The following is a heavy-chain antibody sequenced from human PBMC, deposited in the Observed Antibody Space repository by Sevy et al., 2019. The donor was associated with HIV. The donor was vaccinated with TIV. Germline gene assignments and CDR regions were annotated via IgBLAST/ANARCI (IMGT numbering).Heavy chain of an antibody. V-gene: IGHV3-30*18. CDR1: GFTFSSYG. CDR3: AKEVPYYDFWSGYYDGWFDP. D-gene: IGHD3-3*01. Sequence: GGSLRLSCAASGFTFSSYGMHWVRQAPGKGLEWVAVISYDGSNKYYEDSVKGRFTISRDNSKNTLYLQMNSLRAEDTAVYYCAKEVPYYDFWSGYYDGWFDPWGQGTLVTVSS. CDR2: ISYDGSNK. J-gene: IGHJ5*02.